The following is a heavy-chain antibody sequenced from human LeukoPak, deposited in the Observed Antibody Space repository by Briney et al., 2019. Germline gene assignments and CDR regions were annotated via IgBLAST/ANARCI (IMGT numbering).Heavy chain of an antibody. CDR2: IYYSGST. D-gene: IGHD3-3*01. V-gene: IGHV4-30-4*01. CDR3: ASGDFWSGYYTRGGDAFDI. CDR1: GGSISSGDYY. J-gene: IGHJ3*02. Sequence: PSQTLSLTCTVSGGSISSGDYYWSWIRQPPGKGLEWIGYIYYSGSTYYNPSLKSRVTISVDTSKNQFSLKLSSVIAADTAVYYCASGDFWSGYYTRGGDAFDIWGQGTMVTVSS.